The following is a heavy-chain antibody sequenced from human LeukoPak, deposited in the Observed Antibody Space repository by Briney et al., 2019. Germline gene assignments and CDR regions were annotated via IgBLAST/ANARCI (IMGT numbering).Heavy chain of an antibody. Sequence: SETLSLTCAVYGGSFSGYYWSWIRQPPGKGLEWIGEINHSGSTNYNPSLKSRVTISVDTSKNQFSLKLSSVTAADTAVYYCARVRRAVGNFQHWGQGTLVTVSS. D-gene: IGHD1-26*01. CDR2: INHSGST. V-gene: IGHV4-34*01. J-gene: IGHJ1*01. CDR3: ARVRRAVGNFQH. CDR1: GGSFSGYY.